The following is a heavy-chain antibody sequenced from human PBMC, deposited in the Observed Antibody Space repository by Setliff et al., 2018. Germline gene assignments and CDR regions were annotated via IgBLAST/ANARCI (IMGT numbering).Heavy chain of an antibody. CDR2: ITAFGGTT. J-gene: IGHJ4*02. Sequence: GSLRLSCAASGFALRSAVMAWFRQAPGKGLEWVSAITAFGGTTYDADSVKGRFTTSRDNSKNTVYLQMNSLRIEDTAVYYCAKRKGIAALDYWGQGTLVTVSS. D-gene: IGHD2-15*01. CDR1: GFALRSAV. V-gene: IGHV3-23*01. CDR3: AKRKGIAALDY.